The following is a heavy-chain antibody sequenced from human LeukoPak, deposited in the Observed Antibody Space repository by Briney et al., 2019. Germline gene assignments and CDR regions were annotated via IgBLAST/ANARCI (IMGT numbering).Heavy chain of an antibody. J-gene: IGHJ3*01. V-gene: IGHV3-48*01. D-gene: IGHD6-6*01. CDR2: ISSSSSTI. CDR1: GFTFSTYS. CDR3: ARSSYSSSSSV. Sequence: GGSLRLSCAASGFTFSTYSMNWVRQAPGKGLEWVSYISSSSSTIYYADSVKGRFTISRDNAKNSLYLQINSLRAEDTAVYYCARSSYSSSSSVWGQGTMVTVSS.